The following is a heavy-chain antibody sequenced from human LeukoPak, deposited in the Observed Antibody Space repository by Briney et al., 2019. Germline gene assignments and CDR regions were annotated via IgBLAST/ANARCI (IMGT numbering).Heavy chain of an antibody. CDR3: ARASNREGEYYFDY. Sequence: PGGSLRLSCGASGFTFSSYAMHWVRQAPGKGLEWVSSISSSSSYIYYADSVKGRFTISRDNAKNSLYLQMNSLRAEDTAVYYCARASNREGEYYFDYWGQGTLVTVSS. V-gene: IGHV3-21*01. D-gene: IGHD6-6*01. CDR1: GFTFSSYA. J-gene: IGHJ4*02. CDR2: ISSSSSYI.